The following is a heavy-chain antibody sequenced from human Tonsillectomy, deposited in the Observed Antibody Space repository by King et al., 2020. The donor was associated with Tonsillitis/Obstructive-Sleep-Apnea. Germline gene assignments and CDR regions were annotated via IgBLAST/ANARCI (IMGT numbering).Heavy chain of an antibody. CDR2: IIPIFGTA. V-gene: IGHV1-69*01. Sequence: VQLVESGAEVKKPGSSVKVSCKASGGTFSSYAISWVRQAPGQGLEWMGGIIPIFGTANYAQKFQGRVTITADESTSTAYMELSSLRSEDTAVYYCARDTIAVARRSDAFDIWGQGTMVTVSS. D-gene: IGHD6-19*01. J-gene: IGHJ3*02. CDR1: GGTFSSYA. CDR3: ARDTIAVARRSDAFDI.